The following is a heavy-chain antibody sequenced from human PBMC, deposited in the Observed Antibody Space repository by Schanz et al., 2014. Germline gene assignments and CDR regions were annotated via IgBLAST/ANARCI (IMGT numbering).Heavy chain of an antibody. CDR1: GFTFSTYW. D-gene: IGHD2-2*01. Sequence: VRLVESGGGVVQPGGSLRLSCAASGFTFSTYWMSWVRQAPGKGLEWVANIKQDESERYYVDSVKGRFTISRDNAKNSLYLQMNSLRAEDTAVYYCERFQSPHQPFDYWGQGTLVTVSS. CDR3: ERFQSPHQPFDY. CDR2: IKQDESER. J-gene: IGHJ4*02. V-gene: IGHV3-7*01.